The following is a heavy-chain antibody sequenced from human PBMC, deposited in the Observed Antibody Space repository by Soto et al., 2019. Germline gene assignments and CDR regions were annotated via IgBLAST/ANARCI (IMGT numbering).Heavy chain of an antibody. Sequence: PGGSLRLSCAASGFTFSDYYMSWIRQAPGKGLEWVSYLSSSGSTIYYADSVKGRFTISRDNAKNSLYLQMNSLRAEDTAVYYCASSYGSGSYYNFYYYYMDVWGKGTTVTVSS. J-gene: IGHJ6*03. CDR2: LSSSGSTI. V-gene: IGHV3-11*01. CDR1: GFTFSDYY. D-gene: IGHD3-10*01. CDR3: ASSYGSGSYYNFYYYYMDV.